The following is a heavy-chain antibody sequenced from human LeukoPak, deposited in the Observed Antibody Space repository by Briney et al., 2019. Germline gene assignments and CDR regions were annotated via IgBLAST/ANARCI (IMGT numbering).Heavy chain of an antibody. V-gene: IGHV4-34*01. CDR1: QRRFSGYY. J-gene: IGHJ5*02. Sequence: SETLSLTCALRQRRFSGYYWSGQTHLPGKGIQCIGEIHIGGSTNYNPSLKRQVTISVDSSKTHFSLKLTSVTAADTAVYYCARRLNYYGSGSYRRRCWFDPCGEGTLVTASS. CDR3: ARRLNYYGSGSYRRRCWFDP. CDR2: IHIGGST. D-gene: IGHD3-10*01.